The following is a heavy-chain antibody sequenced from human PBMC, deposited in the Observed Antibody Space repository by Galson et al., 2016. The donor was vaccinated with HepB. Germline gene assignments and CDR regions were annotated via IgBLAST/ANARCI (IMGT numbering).Heavy chain of an antibody. CDR2: ISGSASRT. J-gene: IGHJ4*02. CDR1: GFIFSSYW. V-gene: IGHV3-23*01. Sequence: SLRLSCAASGFIFSSYWMTWVRQAPGKGLEWVAAISGSASRTYSAGSVKGRFTISRDNSKNTLYLLMNSLRAEDTAIYYCAKDQRYMESSGWYDFDFWGQGTLVIVSS. D-gene: IGHD6-19*01. CDR3: AKDQRYMESSGWYDFDF.